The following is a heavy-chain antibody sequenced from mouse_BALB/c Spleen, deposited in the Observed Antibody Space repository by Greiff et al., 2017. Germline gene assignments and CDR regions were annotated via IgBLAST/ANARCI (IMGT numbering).Heavy chain of an antibody. V-gene: IGHV3-2*02. CDR1: GYSITSDYA. Sequence: EVKLVESGPGLVKPSQSLSLTCTVTGYSITSDYAWNWIRQFPGNKLELMGYISYSGSTSYNPSLKSRTSITRDTSKNQFFLQLNSVTTEDTATYYCARGPHYYGSSHYWGQGTLVTVSA. CDR2: ISYSGST. D-gene: IGHD1-1*01. J-gene: IGHJ3*01. CDR3: ARGPHYYGSSHY.